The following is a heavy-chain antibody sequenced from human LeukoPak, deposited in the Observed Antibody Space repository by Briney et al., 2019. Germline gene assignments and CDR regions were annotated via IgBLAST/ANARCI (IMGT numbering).Heavy chain of an antibody. J-gene: IGHJ5*02. CDR3: ARKTNDYRDYWFDP. CDR2: IKQDGSEK. V-gene: IGHV3-7*01. CDR1: GFTFSSYW. D-gene: IGHD4-11*01. Sequence: GGSLRLSCAASGFTFSSYWMTWVRQAPEKGLEWVANIKQDGSEKNYVNSVKGRFIISRDNAKNSLYLQMNSLRAEDTAVYYCARKTNDYRDYWFDPWGQGTLVTVSS.